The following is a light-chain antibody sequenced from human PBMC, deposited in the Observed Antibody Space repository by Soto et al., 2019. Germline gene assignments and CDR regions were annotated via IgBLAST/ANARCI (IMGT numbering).Light chain of an antibody. CDR2: RNN. CDR3: AAWDDSLSVFYV. Sequence: QSVLTQPPSASGTPGQRVTISCSGSSSNIGSNYVYWYQQLPGTAPKLLIYRNNQRPSGVPDRFSGSKSGTSASLAISGLRSEDEDDYYCAAWDDSLSVFYVFGTGTKVTVL. J-gene: IGLJ1*01. V-gene: IGLV1-47*01. CDR1: SSNIGSNY.